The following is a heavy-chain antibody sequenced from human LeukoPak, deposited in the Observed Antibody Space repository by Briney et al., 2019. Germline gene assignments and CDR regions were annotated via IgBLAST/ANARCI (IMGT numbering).Heavy chain of an antibody. D-gene: IGHD5-18*01. CDR3: ARGQTGRWLQSKFDY. J-gene: IGHJ4*02. V-gene: IGHV4-34*01. CDR2: INHSGST. Sequence: SETLSLTCAVYGGSFSGYYWSWIRQPPGKGLEWIGEINHSGSTNYNPPLKSRVTISVDTSKNQFSLKLSSVTAADTAVYYCARGQTGRWLQSKFDYWGQGTLVTVSS. CDR1: GGSFSGYY.